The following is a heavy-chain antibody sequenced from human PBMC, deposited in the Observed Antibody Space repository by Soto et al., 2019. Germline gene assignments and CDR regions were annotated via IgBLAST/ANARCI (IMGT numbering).Heavy chain of an antibody. V-gene: IGHV3-7*04. Sequence: GGSLRLSCAASGFTFSGYWMTWVRQAPGKGLEWVANIKPDGSEKYYVDSVKGRFTISRDNARNSLYLQMNSLGPEDTAEYYCARNMDVWGQGTTVTVSS. CDR1: GFTFSGYW. CDR3: ARNMDV. J-gene: IGHJ6*02. CDR2: IKPDGSEK.